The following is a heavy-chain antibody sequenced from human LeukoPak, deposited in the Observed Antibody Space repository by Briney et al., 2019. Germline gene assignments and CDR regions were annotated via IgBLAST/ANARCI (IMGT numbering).Heavy chain of an antibody. J-gene: IGHJ6*04. Sequence: PSETLSLTCTVSGGSFSSGSYYWRWSRQPPGRGLEWIGYIYYSGSTNYNPSLKSRVTISVDTSKNQFSLKLSSVTAADTAVYYCARYSSSSGGMDVWGKGTTVTVSS. CDR3: ARYSSSSGGMDV. CDR2: IYYSGST. D-gene: IGHD6-13*01. CDR1: GGSFSSGSYY. V-gene: IGHV4-61*01.